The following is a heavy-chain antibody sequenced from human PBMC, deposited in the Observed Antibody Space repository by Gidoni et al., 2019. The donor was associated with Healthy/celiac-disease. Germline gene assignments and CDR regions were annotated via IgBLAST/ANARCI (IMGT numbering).Heavy chain of an antibody. J-gene: IGHJ5*02. V-gene: IGHV1-69*01. CDR3: ARRYCSSTSCYLGWFDP. Sequence: QVQLVQSWAEVKKPGSSVKVSCKASGGTFSSYAISWVRQAPGQGLEWMGGIIPIFGTANYAQKFQGRVTITADESTSTAYMELSSLRSEDTAVYYCARRYCSSTSCYLGWFDPWGQGTLVTVSS. CDR1: GGTFSSYA. CDR2: IIPIFGTA. D-gene: IGHD2-2*01.